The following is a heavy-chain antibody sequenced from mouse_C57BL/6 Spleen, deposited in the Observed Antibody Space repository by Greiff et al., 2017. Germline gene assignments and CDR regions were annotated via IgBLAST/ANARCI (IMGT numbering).Heavy chain of an antibody. D-gene: IGHD2-1*01. V-gene: IGHV1-82*01. J-gene: IGHJ2*01. CDR2: IYPGDGDT. CDR1: GYAFSSSW. Sequence: QVQLQQSGPELVKPGASVKISCKASGYAFSSSWMNWVKQRPGKGLEWIGRIYPGDGDTNYNGKFKGKATLTADKSSSTAYMQLSSLTSEDSAVYFCARNYGNGGYYFDYWGQGTTLTVSS. CDR3: ARNYGNGGYYFDY.